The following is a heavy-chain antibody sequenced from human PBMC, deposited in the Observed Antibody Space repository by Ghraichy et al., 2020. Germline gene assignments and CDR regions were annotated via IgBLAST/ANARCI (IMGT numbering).Heavy chain of an antibody. Sequence: ASVKVSCKASGYTFSDYGVSWVRQAPGQGLEWMGWISGYNGNTNYAQRFQGRVTFTIDTPTSTVYIEMRSLTSDDTAMYYCARDPLEMSTLNWFDPWGQGTLVTVSS. D-gene: IGHD5-24*01. CDR3: ARDPLEMSTLNWFDP. J-gene: IGHJ5*02. V-gene: IGHV1-18*01. CDR2: ISGYNGNT. CDR1: GYTFSDYG.